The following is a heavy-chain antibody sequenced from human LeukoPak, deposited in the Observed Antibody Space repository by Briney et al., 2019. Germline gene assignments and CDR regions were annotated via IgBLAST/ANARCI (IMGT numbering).Heavy chain of an antibody. J-gene: IGHJ4*02. CDR3: ARNVRMVRGVATFDY. D-gene: IGHD3-10*01. V-gene: IGHV1-69*06. CDR1: GGSFSNYT. Sequence: SVKVSCKASGGSFSNYTISWVRQAPGQGLEWMGGIIPIFGTADYAQKFQGRVTITADKSTSTAYMELSSLRSEDTAVYYCARNVRMVRGVATFDYWGQGTLVTVSS. CDR2: IIPIFGTA.